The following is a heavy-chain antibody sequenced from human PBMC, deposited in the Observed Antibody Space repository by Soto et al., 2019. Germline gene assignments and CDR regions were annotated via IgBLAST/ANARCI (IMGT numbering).Heavy chain of an antibody. CDR3: ASMRDYSYRMDG. CDR1: GDTFTNYY. J-gene: IGHJ6*02. V-gene: IGHV1-46*01. Sequence: QVQVVQSGAEVKKPGASVKISCKASGDTFTNYYMHWVRQAPGQGLEWMGIINPSGGSTSYAQKFPGRGAXXRXSSPRTVYMELSSLSFDDAAVYYCASMRDYSYRMDGWGQGTTVTVSS. CDR2: INPSGGST.